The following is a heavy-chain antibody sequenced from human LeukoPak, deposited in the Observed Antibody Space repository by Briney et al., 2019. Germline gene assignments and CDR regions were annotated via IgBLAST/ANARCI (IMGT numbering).Heavy chain of an antibody. J-gene: IGHJ3*02. V-gene: IGHV3-7*01. D-gene: IGHD3-3*01. CDR3: AKDSGLRSYAFDI. CDR2: IKEDGSGK. Sequence: GGSLRLSCAASGFTFSTYWMSWVRQAPGKGLEWVANIKEDGSGKYYVDSVKGRFSISRDNSKNTLYLQMNSLRAEDTAVYYCAKDSGLRSYAFDIWGQGTMVTVSS. CDR1: GFTFSTYW.